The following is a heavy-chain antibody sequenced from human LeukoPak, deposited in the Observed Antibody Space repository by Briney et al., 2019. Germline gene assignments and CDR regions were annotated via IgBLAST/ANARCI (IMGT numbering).Heavy chain of an antibody. CDR2: ISSTSSSI. Sequence: GGSLRLSCAASGFTFSLHSMNWVRQAPGKGLDWVSSISSTSSSIYYADSVKGRFTISRDNAKNSLYLQMTSLRAEDTAVYYCARDFYYDSSDYYSRFDYWGQGALVTVSS. J-gene: IGHJ4*02. CDR1: GFTFSLHS. D-gene: IGHD3-22*01. CDR3: ARDFYYDSSDYYSRFDY. V-gene: IGHV3-21*01.